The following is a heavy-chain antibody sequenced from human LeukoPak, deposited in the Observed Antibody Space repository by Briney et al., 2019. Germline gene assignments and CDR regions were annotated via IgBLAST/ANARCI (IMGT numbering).Heavy chain of an antibody. CDR3: ARVGYSSGWTETYFDL. J-gene: IGHJ4*02. V-gene: IGHV4-59*01. D-gene: IGHD6-19*01. CDR2: IYSSGSP. CDR1: GGSISNYY. Sequence: PSETLSLTCTVSGGSISNYYWSWIRQTPVKGLEWIGYIYSSGSPTYHPSLQSRLTMSVDASKNQFSLRLSSVTAADTALYYCARVGYSSGWTETYFDLWGQGTLVAVSS.